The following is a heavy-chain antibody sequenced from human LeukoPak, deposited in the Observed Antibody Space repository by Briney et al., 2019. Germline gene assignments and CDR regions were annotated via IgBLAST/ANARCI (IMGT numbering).Heavy chain of an antibody. CDR2: MNTNSGNT. V-gene: IGHV1-8*01. CDR3: ARGGDIAVVPAAMVGP. J-gene: IGHJ5*02. CDR1: GYTFTSYD. D-gene: IGHD2-2*01. Sequence: ASVKVSCKASGYTFTSYDINWVRQATGQGLEWMGWMNTNSGNTGHAQKFQGRLTMTRDTSTNTAYMELSSLRSEDTAVYYCARGGDIAVVPAAMVGPWGQGTLVTVSS.